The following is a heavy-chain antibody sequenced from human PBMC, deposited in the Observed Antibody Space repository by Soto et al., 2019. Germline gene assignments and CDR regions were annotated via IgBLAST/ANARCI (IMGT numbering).Heavy chain of an antibody. Sequence: ASVKVSCKASGYTFTSYAMHWVRQAPGQRLEWMGWINAGNGNTKYSQKFQGRVTITRDTSASTAYMELSSLRSEDTAVYYCARGLLKALGGVPFDCWGQAALVT. D-gene: IGHD3-3*01. CDR3: ARGLLKALGGVPFDC. V-gene: IGHV1-3*01. CDR2: INAGNGNT. CDR1: GYTFTSYA. J-gene: IGHJ4*02.